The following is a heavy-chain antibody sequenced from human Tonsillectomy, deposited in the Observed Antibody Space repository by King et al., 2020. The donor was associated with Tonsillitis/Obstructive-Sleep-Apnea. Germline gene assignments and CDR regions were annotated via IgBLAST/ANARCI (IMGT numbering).Heavy chain of an antibody. CDR2: IFSNDEK. CDR3: ARIASDPDTAMANDAFDI. V-gene: IGHV2-26*01. D-gene: IGHD5-18*01. J-gene: IGHJ3*02. CDR1: GFSLSNARMG. Sequence: LTLKESGPVLVKPTETLTLTCTVSGFSLSNARMGVSWIRQPPGKALEWLAHIFSNDEKSYSTSLMSRLTISKDTSKSQVVLTMTNMDPVDTATYYCARIASDPDTAMANDAFDIWGQGTMVTVSS.